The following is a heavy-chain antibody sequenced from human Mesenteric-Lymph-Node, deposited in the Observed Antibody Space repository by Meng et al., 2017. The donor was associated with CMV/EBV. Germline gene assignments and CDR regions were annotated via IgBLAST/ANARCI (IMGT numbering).Heavy chain of an antibody. V-gene: IGHV4-61*01. CDR2: IYYTGTT. CDR1: GYSVSSGSYY. CDR3: ARGQYSGSHY. Sequence: GSLRLSCIVSGYSVSSGSYYWSWIRQPPGKGLEWIAYIYYTGTTNYNPSLKTRVTISIDTPKNQFSLKLSSVTAADTAVYYCARGQYSGSHYWGQGKLVTVSS. D-gene: IGHD1-26*01. J-gene: IGHJ4*02.